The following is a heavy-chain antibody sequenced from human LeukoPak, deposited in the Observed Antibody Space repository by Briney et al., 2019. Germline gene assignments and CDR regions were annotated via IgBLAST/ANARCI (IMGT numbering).Heavy chain of an antibody. V-gene: IGHV4-34*01. Sequence: SETLSLTCAVYGGSFSDYYWSWIRQPPGKGLEWIGEINHSGNTNYNPSLKSRVTISVDTSKNQFSLKLNSVTAADTAVYYCARHYGPWGQGTLVTVSS. CDR2: INHSGNT. D-gene: IGHD3-16*01. J-gene: IGHJ5*02. CDR3: ARHYGP. CDR1: GGSFSDYY.